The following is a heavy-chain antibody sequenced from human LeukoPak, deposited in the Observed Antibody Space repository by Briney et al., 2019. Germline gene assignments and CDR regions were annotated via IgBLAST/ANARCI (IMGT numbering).Heavy chain of an antibody. CDR1: GDSLTSGSRY. Sequence: SQTLSLTCTVSGDSLTSGSRYWSWIRQPAGKGLEWIGHFYSSTRTTYNPSLESRVTISGDTAKNQFSLKLDSVTAADTAVYFCARCMSELDYGDYAYYYHMDVWGKGTTVIVSP. CDR3: ARCMSELDYGDYAYYYHMDV. V-gene: IGHV4-61*09. J-gene: IGHJ6*04. CDR2: FYSSTRT. D-gene: IGHD4-17*01.